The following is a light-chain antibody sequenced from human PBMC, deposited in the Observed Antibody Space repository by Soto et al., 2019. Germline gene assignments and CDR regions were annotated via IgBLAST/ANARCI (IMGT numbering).Light chain of an antibody. Sequence: EIVLTQSPGTLSLSPGERATLSCRASQSVSNNYLAWYQQKPGQAPRLLIYGASNRATGIPDRFSGSGFGTDFTLTIGKVEPEDFAVYYCQQYGTPRSVTFGQGTRLEIK. V-gene: IGKV3-20*01. CDR2: GAS. J-gene: IGKJ5*01. CDR1: QSVSNNY. CDR3: QQYGTPRSVT.